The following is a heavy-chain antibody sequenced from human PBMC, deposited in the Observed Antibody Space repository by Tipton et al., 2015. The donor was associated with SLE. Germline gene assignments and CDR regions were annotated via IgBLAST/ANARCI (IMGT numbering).Heavy chain of an antibody. V-gene: IGHV4-39*01. CDR3: ARRKQLATFDY. D-gene: IGHD6-6*01. Sequence: TLSLTCTVSGGPIINTNYYWDWIRQSPGKGLEWIGHVLYSGTTNYNPSLKSRVTISVDTSKSQFSLRLNSVTAADTAVYYCARRKQLATFDYWGQGTLVTVSS. CDR1: GGPIINTNYY. J-gene: IGHJ4*02. CDR2: VLYSGTT.